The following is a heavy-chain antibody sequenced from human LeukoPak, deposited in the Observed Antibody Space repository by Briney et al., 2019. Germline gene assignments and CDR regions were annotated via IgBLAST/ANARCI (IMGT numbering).Heavy chain of an antibody. CDR2: INPNSGGT. J-gene: IGHJ6*02. Sequence: ASVKVSCKASGYTFTGYYMHWVRQAPGQGLEWMGWINPNSGGTNYAQKFQGWVTMTRDTSISTAYMELSRLRSDDTAVYYCARDGVQLELGYYYGMDVWGQGTTVTVFS. V-gene: IGHV1-2*04. CDR3: ARDGVQLELGYYYGMDV. CDR1: GYTFTGYY. D-gene: IGHD1-1*01.